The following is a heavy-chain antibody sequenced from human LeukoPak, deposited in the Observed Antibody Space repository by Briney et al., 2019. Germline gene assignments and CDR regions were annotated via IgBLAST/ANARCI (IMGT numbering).Heavy chain of an antibody. Sequence: GGSLRLSCAASGFTFSSYAMHWVRQAPGKGPEWVAVISYDGSNKYYADSVKGRFTISRDNSKNTLYLQMNSLRAEDTAVYYCAKVRWGSDNALDSWGQGTLVTGSS. CDR3: AKVRWGSDNALDS. D-gene: IGHD3-16*01. CDR1: GFTFSSYA. V-gene: IGHV3-30*04. CDR2: ISYDGSNK. J-gene: IGHJ4*02.